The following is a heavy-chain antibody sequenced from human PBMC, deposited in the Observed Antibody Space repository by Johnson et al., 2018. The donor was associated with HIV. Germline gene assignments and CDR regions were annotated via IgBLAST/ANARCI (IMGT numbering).Heavy chain of an antibody. CDR3: ARVRPYNWNDVHAFDI. CDR1: RFTFSDYY. Sequence: QMLLVESGGGVVQPGRSLRLSCAASRFTFSDYYMSWIRQTPGKGLEWASYISNSGSTADYADSVKGRLTISRDNAKNSLYLQMNSLRAEDTAVYYCARVRPYNWNDVHAFDIWGQGTLVTVSS. V-gene: IGHV3-11*01. CDR2: ISNSGSTA. J-gene: IGHJ3*02. D-gene: IGHD1-20*01.